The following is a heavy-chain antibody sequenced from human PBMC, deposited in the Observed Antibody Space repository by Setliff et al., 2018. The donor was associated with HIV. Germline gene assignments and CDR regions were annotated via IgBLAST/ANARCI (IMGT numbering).Heavy chain of an antibody. CDR2: INPNSGGT. CDR1: GYTFTGYY. J-gene: IGHJ6*03. D-gene: IGHD3-10*01. Sequence: ASVKVSCKASGYTFTGYYMHWVRQAPGQGLEWMGWINPNSGGTNYAQKFQGRVTMTRDTSISTAYMELSRLRSDDTAVYYCARGFPSLGSGNPSGHYYMDVWGKGTTVTVSS. CDR3: ARGFPSLGSGNPSGHYYMDV. V-gene: IGHV1-2*02.